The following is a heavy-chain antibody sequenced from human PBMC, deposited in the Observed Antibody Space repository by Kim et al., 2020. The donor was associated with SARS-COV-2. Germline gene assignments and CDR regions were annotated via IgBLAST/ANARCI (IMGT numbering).Heavy chain of an antibody. V-gene: IGHV3-48*04. J-gene: IGHJ1*01. D-gene: IGHD3-22*01. CDR2: ISSSSSTI. CDR1: GFTFSSYS. Sequence: GGSLRLSCAASGFTFSSYSMNWVRQAPGKGLEWVSYISSSSSTIYYADSVKGRFTISRDNAKNSLYLQMNSLRAEDTAVYYCARDIRSIMGYYDSRGNVYFQHWGQGTLVTVSS. CDR3: ARDIRSIMGYYDSRGNVYFQH.